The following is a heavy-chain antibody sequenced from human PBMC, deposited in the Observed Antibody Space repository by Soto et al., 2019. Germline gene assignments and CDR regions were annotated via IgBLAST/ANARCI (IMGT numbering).Heavy chain of an antibody. J-gene: IGHJ6*02. CDR1: GFTFSSYG. Sequence: PGGSLRLSCAASGFTFSSYGMHWVRQAPGKVLEWVAVIWYDGSNKYYADSVKGRFTISRDNSKNTLYLQMNSLRAEDTAVYYCARDKEEWGSLYYYGMDVWGQGTTVTVSS. D-gene: IGHD1-26*01. V-gene: IGHV3-33*01. CDR2: IWYDGSNK. CDR3: ARDKEEWGSLYYYGMDV.